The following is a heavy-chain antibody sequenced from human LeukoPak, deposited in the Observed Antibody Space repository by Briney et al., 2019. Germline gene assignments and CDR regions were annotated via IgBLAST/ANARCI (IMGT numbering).Heavy chain of an antibody. J-gene: IGHJ4*02. CDR3: AKAASSGYVFDC. D-gene: IGHD3-22*01. CDR1: GFTFSSYD. Sequence: GGSLRLSCAASGFTFSSYDVHWVRQAPGKGLEWVTFIRFDGSNKYYADSVKGRFTISRDNSKNTLYLQMNSLRAEDTAVYYCAKAASSGYVFDCWGQGTLVTVSS. CDR2: IRFDGSNK. V-gene: IGHV3-30*02.